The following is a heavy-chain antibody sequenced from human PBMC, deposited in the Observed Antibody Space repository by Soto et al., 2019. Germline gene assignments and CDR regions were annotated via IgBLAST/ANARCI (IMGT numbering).Heavy chain of an antibody. CDR2: IWYDGSNK. J-gene: IGHJ3*02. D-gene: IGHD6-13*01. Sequence: GGSLRLSCAASGFTFSSYGMHWVRQAPGKGLEWVAVIWYDGSNKYYADSVKGRFTISRDNSKNTLYLQMNSLRAEDTAVYYCASGIAAAGMARGPFHDAFDIWGQGTMGTVSS. V-gene: IGHV3-33*01. CDR3: ASGIAAAGMARGPFHDAFDI. CDR1: GFTFSSYG.